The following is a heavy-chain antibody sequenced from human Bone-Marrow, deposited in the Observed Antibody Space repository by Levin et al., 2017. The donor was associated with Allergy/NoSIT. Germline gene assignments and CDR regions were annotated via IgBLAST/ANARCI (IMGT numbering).Heavy chain of an antibody. V-gene: IGHV3-9*01. D-gene: IGHD2-2*01. CDR1: GFTFDDYA. J-gene: IGHJ6*02. Sequence: GGSLRLSCAASGFTFDDYAMHWVRQAPGKGLEWVSGISWNSGSIGYADSVKGRFTISRDNAKNSLYLQMNSLRAEDTALYYCAKAGAWDHGVPAAIHLPSGLNYGMDVWGQGTTVTVSS. CDR3: AKAGAWDHGVPAAIHLPSGLNYGMDV. CDR2: ISWNSGSI.